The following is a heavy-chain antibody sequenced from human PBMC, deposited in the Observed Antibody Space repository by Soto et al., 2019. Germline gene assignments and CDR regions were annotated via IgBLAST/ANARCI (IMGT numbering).Heavy chain of an antibody. J-gene: IGHJ4*02. Sequence: TSETLSLTCTVSGVSISSYYWSWIRQPPGKGLEWIGYIYYSGSTNYNPSLKSRVTISVDTSKNQFSLKLSSVTAADTAVYYCARHMVRGVSFDYWGQGTLVTVSS. CDR3: ARHMVRGVSFDY. CDR1: GVSISSYY. CDR2: IYYSGST. D-gene: IGHD3-10*01. V-gene: IGHV4-59*08.